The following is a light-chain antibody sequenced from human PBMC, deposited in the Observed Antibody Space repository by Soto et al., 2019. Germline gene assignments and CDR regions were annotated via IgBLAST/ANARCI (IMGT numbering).Light chain of an antibody. V-gene: IGKV3-20*01. Sequence: ETVLTQSPGTLSLSPGERATLSCRASQSVSSSYLAWYQQKPGQAPRLLIYGASSRATGIPDRFSGSGSGTDITLTISRLEPEDFEVYYCQQYVSSPPSWTFGQGTKVEI. CDR3: QQYVSSPPSWT. CDR1: QSVSSSY. J-gene: IGKJ1*01. CDR2: GAS.